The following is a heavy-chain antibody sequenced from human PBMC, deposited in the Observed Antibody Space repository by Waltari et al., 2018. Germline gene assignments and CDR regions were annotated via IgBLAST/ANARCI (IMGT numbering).Heavy chain of an antibody. V-gene: IGHV3-23*01. CDR3: AKEVTVIAPNGGFDY. CDR2: ISASISST. Sequence: EVQLLESGGGLVQPGGSLRLSCAASGFTFSSYAMTWVRQAPGKGLELVSSISASISSTYYADSVRGRFTISRDNSKSTLYLQMNSLRAEDTAVYYCAKEVTVIAPNGGFDYWGQGTLLTVSS. J-gene: IGHJ4*02. D-gene: IGHD2-21*01. CDR1: GFTFSSYA.